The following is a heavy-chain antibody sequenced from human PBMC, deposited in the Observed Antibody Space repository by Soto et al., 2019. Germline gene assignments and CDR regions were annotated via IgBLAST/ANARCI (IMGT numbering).Heavy chain of an antibody. Sequence: PGGSLRLSCVPSGFTFNSHWMHWVRQAPGKGLVWVSRINGDGSSTSYSDSVRGRFTIARDNAKNTLYLQMNSLRAEDTAVYSCARAPRDELHSPPDYWGRGTLVTVSS. V-gene: IGHV3-74*01. CDR1: GFTFNSHW. J-gene: IGHJ4*02. CDR3: ARAPRDELHSPPDY. D-gene: IGHD1-7*01. CDR2: INGDGSST.